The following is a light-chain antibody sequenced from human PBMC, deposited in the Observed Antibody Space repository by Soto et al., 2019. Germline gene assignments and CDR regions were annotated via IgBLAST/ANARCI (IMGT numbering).Light chain of an antibody. V-gene: IGKV3-20*01. CDR3: QQFSSYPLT. CDR2: DAS. J-gene: IGKJ4*02. CDR1: QTVRNNY. Sequence: EFVLTQSPGTLSLSPGERATLSCRPSQTVRNNYLAWYQQKPGQAPRXXIYDASSRDTGIPDRFSGGGSGTEFTLTISRLEPEDFAVYDCQQFSSYPLTFGGGTKVDIK.